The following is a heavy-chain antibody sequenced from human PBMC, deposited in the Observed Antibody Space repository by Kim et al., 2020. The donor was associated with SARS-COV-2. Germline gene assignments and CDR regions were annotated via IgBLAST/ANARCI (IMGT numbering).Heavy chain of an antibody. V-gene: IGHV3-30*18. CDR3: TKDLYGSGSHNCGMDV. D-gene: IGHD3-10*01. J-gene: IGHJ6*02. CDR2: TSYDGGIQ. CDR1: GFTVSSYS. Sequence: GGSLRLSCAASGFTVSSYSIHWVRQAPGKGLEWVAHTSYDGGIQYYADSVKGRFTMSRDSSKNTLYLQMNSLRVEDTALYYCTKDLYGSGSHNCGMDVWGQGTPVTVSS.